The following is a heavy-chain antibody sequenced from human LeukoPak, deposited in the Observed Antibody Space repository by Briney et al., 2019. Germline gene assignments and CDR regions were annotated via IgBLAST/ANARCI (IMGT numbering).Heavy chain of an antibody. CDR1: GYTLTELS. V-gene: IGHV1-24*01. D-gene: IGHD3-3*01. J-gene: IGHJ6*02. Sequence: ASVKVSCKVSGYTLTELSMHWVRQAPGKGLEWMGGFDPEDGETIYAQKFQGRVTMTEDTSTDTAYMELSSLRSEDTAVYYCATNTYYDFWSSYYNYYGRDVGGQGPRVTVSS. CDR3: ATNTYYDFWSSYYNYYGRDV. CDR2: FDPEDGET.